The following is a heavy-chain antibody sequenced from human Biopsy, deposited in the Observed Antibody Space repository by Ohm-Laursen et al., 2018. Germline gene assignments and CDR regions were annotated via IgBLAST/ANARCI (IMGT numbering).Heavy chain of an antibody. CDR2: IHWNSGVI. V-gene: IGHV3-9*01. Sequence: SLRLSCAASGFPFDDYAMHWVRQVPGKGLEWVAGIHWNSGVIDYVDSVKGRFTISRDNAENSLYLEMNSLRVEDTAVYYCAKDDYDRVSSGYYFDYWGQGTLVSVSP. D-gene: IGHD3-10*02. CDR1: GFPFDDYA. J-gene: IGHJ4*02. CDR3: AKDDYDRVSSGYYFDY.